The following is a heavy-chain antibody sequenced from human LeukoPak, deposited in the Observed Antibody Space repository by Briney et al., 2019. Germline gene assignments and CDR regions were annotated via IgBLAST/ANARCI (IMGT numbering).Heavy chain of an antibody. D-gene: IGHD3-9*01. V-gene: IGHV4-34*01. Sequence: SETLSLTCAVYGGSFSGYYWSWIRHPPGKGLEWIGEINHSGSTNYNPSLKSRVTISVDTSKNQFSLKLSSVTAADTAVYYCARERVLRYFDWSHIYFDYWGQGTLVTVSS. CDR2: INHSGST. CDR1: GGSFSGYY. J-gene: IGHJ4*02. CDR3: ARERVLRYFDWSHIYFDY.